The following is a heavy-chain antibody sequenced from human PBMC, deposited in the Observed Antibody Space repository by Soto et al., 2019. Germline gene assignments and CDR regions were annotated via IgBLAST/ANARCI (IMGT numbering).Heavy chain of an antibody. Sequence: QVQLVESGGGVVQPGRSLRLSCAASGFTFSSYGMHWVRQAPGKGLEWVAVISYDGSNKYYADSVKGRFTISRDNSKNTLYLQMNSLRAEDTAVYYCAKGLREGCSGGSCYPEDAFDIWGQGTMVTVSS. J-gene: IGHJ3*02. D-gene: IGHD2-15*01. V-gene: IGHV3-30*18. CDR3: AKGLREGCSGGSCYPEDAFDI. CDR2: ISYDGSNK. CDR1: GFTFSSYG.